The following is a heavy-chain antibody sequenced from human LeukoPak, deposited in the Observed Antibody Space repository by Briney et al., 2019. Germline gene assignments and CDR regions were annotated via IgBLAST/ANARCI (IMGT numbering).Heavy chain of an antibody. Sequence: SETLSLTCAVYGGSFSGYYWSWIRQPPGKGLEWIGEINHSGSTNYNPSLKSRVTISVDTSKNQFSLKLSSVTAADTAVYYCARELLFSSGSYLNWFDPWGQGTLVTVSS. J-gene: IGHJ5*02. CDR2: INHSGST. CDR3: ARELLFSSGSYLNWFDP. V-gene: IGHV4-34*01. D-gene: IGHD1-26*01. CDR1: GGSFSGYY.